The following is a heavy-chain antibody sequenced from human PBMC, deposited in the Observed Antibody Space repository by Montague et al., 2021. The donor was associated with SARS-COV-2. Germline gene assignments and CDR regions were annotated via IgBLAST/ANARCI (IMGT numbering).Heavy chain of an antibody. D-gene: IGHD3-10*01. Sequence: CAISGDSVAELRRTSDEHTSELATVLYRLPRTYYKTRWFYHYEVSMNGRISIKADTSKNQFSLQLDSVTPEDTAVYYCARGDGLGPSSGNAFDIWGQGTMVTVSS. CDR3: ARGDGLGPSSGNAFDI. J-gene: IGHJ3*02. CDR2: TYYKTRWFY. CDR1: GDSVAELRRT. V-gene: IGHV6-1*01.